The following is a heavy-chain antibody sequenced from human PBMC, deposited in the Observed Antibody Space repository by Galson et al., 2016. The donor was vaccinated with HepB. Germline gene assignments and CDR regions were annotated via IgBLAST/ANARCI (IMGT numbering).Heavy chain of an antibody. CDR3: MRHYSSGPRAVDS. CDR1: GDSIGSTNYS. J-gene: IGHJ4*02. CDR2: IYYSGNT. V-gene: IGHV4-39*01. Sequence: SETLSLTCTVSGDSIGSTNYSWGWVRQPPGKGLEWIGSIYYSGNTYYNTSLLSRVSVSVDTPKNQFSLKVTAVTAADAAVYYCMRHYSSGPRAVDSWGQGTLVTVSS. D-gene: IGHD3-22*01.